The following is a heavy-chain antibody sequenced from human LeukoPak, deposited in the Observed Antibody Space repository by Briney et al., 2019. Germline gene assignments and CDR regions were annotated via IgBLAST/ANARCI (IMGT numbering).Heavy chain of an antibody. J-gene: IGHJ4*02. CDR2: ISYDGSNK. Sequence: PGGSLRLSCAASGFTFSSYAMHWVRRAPGKGLEWVAVISYDGSNKYYADSVKGRFTISRDNSKNTLYLQMNSLRAEDTAVYYCARVAPDYYDSHWGQGTLVTVSS. V-gene: IGHV3-30*04. D-gene: IGHD3-22*01. CDR3: ARVAPDYYDSH. CDR1: GFTFSSYA.